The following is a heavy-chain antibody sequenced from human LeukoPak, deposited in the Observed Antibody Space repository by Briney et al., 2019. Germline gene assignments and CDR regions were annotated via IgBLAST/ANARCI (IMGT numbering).Heavy chain of an antibody. CDR1: GGSFSGYY. J-gene: IGHJ4*02. V-gene: IGHV4-34*01. CDR2: INHSGST. D-gene: IGHD3-22*01. Sequence: SETLSLTCAVYGGSFSGYYWSWIRQPPGKGLEWIGEINHSGSTNYNPSLKSRVTISVDTSKNQFSLKLSSVTAADTAVYYCARELNDSSGYYFVYYWGQGTLVTVSS. CDR3: ARELNDSSGYYFVYY.